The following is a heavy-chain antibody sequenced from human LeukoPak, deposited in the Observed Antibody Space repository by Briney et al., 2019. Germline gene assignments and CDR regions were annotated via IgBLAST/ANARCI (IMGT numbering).Heavy chain of an antibody. CDR1: GGSISSYY. J-gene: IGHJ4*02. CDR3: ARQGLGIAVAASPFDY. D-gene: IGHD6-19*01. V-gene: IGHV4-4*07. Sequence: SETLSLTCTVSGGSISSYYWSWIRQPAGKGLEWIGRIYTSGSTNYNPSLKSRVTMSVDTSKNQFSLKLSSVTAADTAVYYCARQGLGIAVAASPFDYWGQGTLATVSS. CDR2: IYTSGST.